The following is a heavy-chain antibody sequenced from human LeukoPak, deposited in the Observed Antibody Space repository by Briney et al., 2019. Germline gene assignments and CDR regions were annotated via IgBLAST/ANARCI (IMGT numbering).Heavy chain of an antibody. D-gene: IGHD3-3*01. V-gene: IGHV1-24*01. CDR2: FDPEDGET. J-gene: IGHJ4*02. Sequence: EASVKVSCKVSGYTLTELSMHWVRQAPGKGLEWMGGFDPEDGETIYAQKFQGRVTMTEDTSTDTAYMELSSLRSEDTAVYYCARAPFLEWSHDYWGQGTLVTVSS. CDR1: GYTLTELS. CDR3: ARAPFLEWSHDY.